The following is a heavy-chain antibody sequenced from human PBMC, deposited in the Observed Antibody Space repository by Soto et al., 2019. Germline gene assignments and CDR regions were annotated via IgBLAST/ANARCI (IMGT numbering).Heavy chain of an antibody. CDR2: IDPSDSYT. V-gene: IGHV5-10-1*01. Sequence: PGESLKISCKGSGYSFTSYWISWVRQMPGKGLGWMGRIDPSDSYTNYSPSFQGHVTISADKSISTAYLQWSSLKASDTAMYYCASLHKRNYDFWSGYSPFDYWGQGTLVTVS. CDR1: GYSFTSYW. D-gene: IGHD3-3*01. J-gene: IGHJ4*02. CDR3: ASLHKRNYDFWSGYSPFDY.